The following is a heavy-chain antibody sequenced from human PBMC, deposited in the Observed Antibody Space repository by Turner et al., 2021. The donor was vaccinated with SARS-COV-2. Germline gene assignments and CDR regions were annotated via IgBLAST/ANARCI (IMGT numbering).Heavy chain of an antibody. V-gene: IGHV3-7*03. Sequence: EVQLVESGGGLVQPGGSLRLFCAASGFTFSSYWMSWVRQAPGKGLEWVANVTQDGSEKYYVDSVKGRFTVSRDNAKNSLYLQMNSLRAEDTAVYYCARLHTSSWYFDYWGQGTLVTVSS. J-gene: IGHJ4*02. CDR2: VTQDGSEK. D-gene: IGHD6-13*01. CDR3: ARLHTSSWYFDY. CDR1: GFTFSSYW.